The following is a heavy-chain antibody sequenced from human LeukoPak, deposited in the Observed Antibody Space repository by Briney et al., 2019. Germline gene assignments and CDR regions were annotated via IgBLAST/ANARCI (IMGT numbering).Heavy chain of an antibody. Sequence: SQTLSLTCTVSGGSISSYYWSWIRQPPGKGLEWIACISYSGSTKYNPSLKSRVTISVDTSKNQLSLKLSSVTAADTAVYYCAREPGFDSSGYLNWFDPWGQRTLVTVSS. CDR3: AREPGFDSSGYLNWFDP. CDR2: ISYSGST. D-gene: IGHD3-22*01. V-gene: IGHV4-59*01. J-gene: IGHJ5*02. CDR1: GGSISSYY.